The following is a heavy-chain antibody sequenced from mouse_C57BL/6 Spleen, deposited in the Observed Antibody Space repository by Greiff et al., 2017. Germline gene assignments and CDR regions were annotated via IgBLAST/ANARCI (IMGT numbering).Heavy chain of an antibody. CDR1: GFTFRSYA. V-gene: IGHV5-9-1*02. J-gene: IGHJ1*03. D-gene: IGHD1-1*01. CDR2: ISSGGDYI. Sequence: EVNLVESGEGLVKPGGSLKLSCAASGFTFRSYAMSWVRQTPETRLEWVAYISSGGDYIYYADTVKGRFTISRDNARNTLYLQMSSRKSEDTAMYYCTRGGDYGSSPYWYFDVWGTGTTVTVSS. CDR3: TRGGDYGSSPYWYFDV.